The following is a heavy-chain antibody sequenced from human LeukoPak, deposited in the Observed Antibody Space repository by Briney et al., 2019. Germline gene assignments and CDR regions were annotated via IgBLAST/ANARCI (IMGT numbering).Heavy chain of an antibody. CDR2: INHSGST. V-gene: IGHV4-34*01. CDR1: GGSFSGYY. Sequence: PSETLSLTCAVYGGSFSGYYWSWIRQPPGKGLEWIGEINHSGSTNYNLSLKSRVTISVDTSKNQFSLKLSSVTAADTAVYYCARGPYVWGSYRPYYFDYWGQGTLVTVSS. CDR3: ARGPYVWGSYRPYYFDY. D-gene: IGHD3-16*02. J-gene: IGHJ4*02.